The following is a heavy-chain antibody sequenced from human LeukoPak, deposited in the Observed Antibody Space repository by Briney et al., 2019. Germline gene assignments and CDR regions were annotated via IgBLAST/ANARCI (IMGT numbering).Heavy chain of an antibody. CDR3: ARDRSTITTWRTYYYYYMGV. J-gene: IGHJ6*03. D-gene: IGHD1/OR15-1a*01. CDR2: INHSGST. Sequence: SETLSLTCAVYGGSFSGYYWSWIRQPPGKGLEWIGEINHSGSTNYNPSLKSRVTISVDTSKNQFSLKLSSVTAADTAVYYCARDRSTITTWRTYYYYYMGVWGKGTTVTVSS. CDR1: GGSFSGYY. V-gene: IGHV4-34*01.